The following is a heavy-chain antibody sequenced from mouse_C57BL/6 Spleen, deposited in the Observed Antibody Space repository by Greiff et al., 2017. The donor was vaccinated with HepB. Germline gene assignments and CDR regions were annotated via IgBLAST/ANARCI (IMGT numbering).Heavy chain of an antibody. CDR3: ARGYYYGSRGDAMDY. D-gene: IGHD1-1*01. CDR2: IYPGSGST. J-gene: IGHJ4*01. CDR1: GYTFTSYW. Sequence: QVQLQQPGAELVKPGASVKMSCKASGYTFTSYWITWVKQRPGQGLEWIGDIYPGSGSTNYNEKFKSKATLTVDTSYSTAYMQLSRLTSEDSAVYYCARGYYYGSRGDAMDYWGQGTSVTVSS. V-gene: IGHV1-55*01.